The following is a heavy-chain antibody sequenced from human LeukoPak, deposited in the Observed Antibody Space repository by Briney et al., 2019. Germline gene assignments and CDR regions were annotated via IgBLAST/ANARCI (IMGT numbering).Heavy chain of an antibody. Sequence: GGSLRLSCAASGVTFSSYWMHWVRQAPGKGLVWVSRINTDGSSTGYADSVKGRFTISRDNAKSTLYLQMNSLRAEDTAVYYCARATKLRYFDWPLVPDAFDIWGQGTMVTVSS. D-gene: IGHD3-9*01. CDR3: ARATKLRYFDWPLVPDAFDI. V-gene: IGHV3-74*01. J-gene: IGHJ3*02. CDR1: GVTFSSYW. CDR2: INTDGSST.